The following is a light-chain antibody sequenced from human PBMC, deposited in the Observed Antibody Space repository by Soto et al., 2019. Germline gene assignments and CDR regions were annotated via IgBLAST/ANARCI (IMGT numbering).Light chain of an antibody. Sequence: SVLPQPASVSVSPGQSITISCSGTSSDVGGYNYVSWYQQHPGKAPQVMIYDVSNRPSGVSNRFSGSKSGNTASLTISGLQAEDEADYYCYSYTTSSAYVFGTGTKVTVL. V-gene: IGLV2-14*01. CDR2: DVS. CDR3: YSYTTSSAYV. J-gene: IGLJ1*01. CDR1: SSDVGGYNY.